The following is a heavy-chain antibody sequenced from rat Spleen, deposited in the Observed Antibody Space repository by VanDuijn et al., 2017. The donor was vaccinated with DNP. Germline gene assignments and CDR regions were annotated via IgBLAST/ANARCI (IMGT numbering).Heavy chain of an antibody. D-gene: IGHD1-10*01. J-gene: IGHJ4*01. V-gene: IGHV5-58*01. CDR1: GFTFSGYW. CDR2: INPDGGTT. CDR3: ARQGIYNNYAMDA. Sequence: EVQLVETGGGSVQPGRSLKLSCVASGFTFSGYWMFWIRQAPGKGLEWVASINPDGGTTHYSDSVRGRFTISRDNVENNAYLQMNSLRSEDTATYYCARQGIYNNYAMDAWGQGTSVTVSS.